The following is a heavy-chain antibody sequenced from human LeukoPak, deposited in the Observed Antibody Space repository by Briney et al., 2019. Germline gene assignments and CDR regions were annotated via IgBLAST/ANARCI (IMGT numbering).Heavy chain of an antibody. CDR2: ISSSSSYI. J-gene: IGHJ4*02. CDR1: GFTFSSYS. Sequence: GGSLRLSCAASGFTFSSYSMNWVRQAPGKGLEWVSSISSSSSYIYYADSVKGRFTISRDNAKNSLYLQMNSLRAEDTAVYYCAREVVLSTSAWFEYWGRGTLVTVSS. V-gene: IGHV3-21*01. D-gene: IGHD3-22*01. CDR3: AREVVLSTSAWFEY.